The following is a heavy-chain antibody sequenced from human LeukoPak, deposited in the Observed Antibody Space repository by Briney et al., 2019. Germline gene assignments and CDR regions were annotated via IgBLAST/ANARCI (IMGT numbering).Heavy chain of an antibody. CDR2: IYYSGST. J-gene: IGHJ6*02. CDR3: ARSVGYCSSTSCYEGYYYYYGMDV. Sequence: SETLSLTCTVSGGSISSYYWSWIRQPPGKGLEWIGYIYYSGSTNYNPSLKSRVTISVDTSKNQFSLKLSSVTAADTAVYYCARSVGYCSSTSCYEGYYYYYGMDVWGQGTTVTVSS. D-gene: IGHD2-2*01. V-gene: IGHV4-59*08. CDR1: GGSISSYY.